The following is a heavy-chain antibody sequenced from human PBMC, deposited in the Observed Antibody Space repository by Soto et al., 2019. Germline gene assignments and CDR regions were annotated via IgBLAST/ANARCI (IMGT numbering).Heavy chain of an antibody. D-gene: IGHD2-15*01. V-gene: IGHV3-30-3*01. J-gene: IGHJ3*02. Sequence: PGGSLRLSCAASGFTFSSYAMHWVRQAPGKGLEWVAVMSYDGSNKYYADSVKGRFTISRDNSKNTLSLQMNSLRAEDTAVYYCARDQRYCSGGTCYSGHAFDIWGQGTMVTVSS. CDR3: ARDQRYCSGGTCYSGHAFDI. CDR2: MSYDGSNK. CDR1: GFTFSSYA.